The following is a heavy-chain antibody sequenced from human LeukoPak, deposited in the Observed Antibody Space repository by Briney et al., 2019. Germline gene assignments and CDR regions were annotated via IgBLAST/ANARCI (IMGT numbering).Heavy chain of an antibody. Sequence: GGSLRLSCAASGFTFSSHAMTWARQAPGKGLEWVAGISDSGGRTNYADSVKGRFTISRDNPKNTIYLQMNSLRAEDTAVYFCAKRGVVIRVILVGFHKEAYYFDSWGQGALVTVSS. D-gene: IGHD3-22*01. CDR2: ISDSGGRT. V-gene: IGHV3-23*01. J-gene: IGHJ4*02. CDR3: AKRGVVIRVILVGFHKEAYYFDS. CDR1: GFTFSSHA.